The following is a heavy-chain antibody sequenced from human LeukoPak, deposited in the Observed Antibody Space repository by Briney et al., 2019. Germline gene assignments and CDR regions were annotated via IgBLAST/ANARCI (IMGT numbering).Heavy chain of an antibody. Sequence: PGGSLRLSCAASGFTFSSYAMSWVRQVPGRGLEWVSVISGSGDNTYYADSVKGRFTISRDNSKNMLYLQMNSLRAEDTAVYYCAKSKAMGFSDVWGQGTTVTVSS. J-gene: IGHJ6*02. CDR2: ISGSGDNT. V-gene: IGHV3-23*01. CDR1: GFTFSSYA. D-gene: IGHD5-18*01. CDR3: AKSKAMGFSDV.